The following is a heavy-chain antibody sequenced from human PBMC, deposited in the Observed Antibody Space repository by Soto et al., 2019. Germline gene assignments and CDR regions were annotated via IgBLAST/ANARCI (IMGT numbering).Heavy chain of an antibody. CDR3: AKDGGSDSYYFDY. CDR1: GFSFSNYW. Sequence: GGSLRLSCATSGFSFSNYWMTWVRQAPGKGLEWVANIKPDGSEDFYVASVKGRFTISRDNAKNSLYLQMNRLRAEDTAVYFCAKDGGSDSYYFDYWGQGALVTVSS. V-gene: IGHV3-7*03. D-gene: IGHD2-21*02. J-gene: IGHJ4*02. CDR2: IKPDGSED.